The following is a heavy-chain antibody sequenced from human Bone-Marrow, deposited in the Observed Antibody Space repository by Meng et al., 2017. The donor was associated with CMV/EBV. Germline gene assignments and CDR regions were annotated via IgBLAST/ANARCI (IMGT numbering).Heavy chain of an antibody. CDR3: ARLKGDPDYYYYGMDV. CDR2: INSSTV. Sequence: GESLKISCAASGFTLSDFEINWVRQTPGKGLEWISYINSSTVYFIDSVKVRFTISRDNTRNSLYLQMNSLRAEDTAVYYCARLKGDPDYYYYGMDVWGQGTTVTVSS. V-gene: IGHV3-48*03. D-gene: IGHD2-21*01. CDR1: GFTLSDFE. J-gene: IGHJ6*02.